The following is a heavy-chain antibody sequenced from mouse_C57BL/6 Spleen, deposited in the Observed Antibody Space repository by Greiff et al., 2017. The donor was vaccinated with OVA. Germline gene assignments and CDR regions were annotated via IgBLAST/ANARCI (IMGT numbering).Heavy chain of an antibody. J-gene: IGHJ2*01. CDR2: IYPGSGNT. CDR1: GYTFTDYY. CDR3: ARGTTVVED. Sequence: VQLQQSGAELVRPGASVKLSCKASGYTFTDYYINWVKQRPGQGLEWIARIYPGSGNTYYNEKFKGKATLTAEKSSSTAYMQLSSLTSEDSAVYFCARGTTVVEDWGQGTTLTVSS. V-gene: IGHV1-76*01. D-gene: IGHD1-1*01.